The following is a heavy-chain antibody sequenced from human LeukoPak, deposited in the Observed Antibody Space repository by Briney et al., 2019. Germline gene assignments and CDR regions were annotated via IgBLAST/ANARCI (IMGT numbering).Heavy chain of an antibody. V-gene: IGHV3-23*05. Sequence: GGSLRLSCAASGFTFSDWSMSWVRQTPGKGLEWVSTISGRLKTYYADSVNGRFTISRDNSKSILYLQMNSLRDEDTAVYYCVQDFRDWIRISRGGDSWGQGALVTVSS. J-gene: IGHJ1*01. D-gene: IGHD5-18*01. CDR2: ISGRLKT. CDR1: GFTFSDWS. CDR3: VQDFRDWIRISRGGDS.